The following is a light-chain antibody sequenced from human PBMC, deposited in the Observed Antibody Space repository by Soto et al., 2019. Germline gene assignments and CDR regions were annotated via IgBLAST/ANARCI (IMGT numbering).Light chain of an antibody. CDR2: GAS. CDR1: QSVSSGY. CDR3: QQYGGSPRIT. V-gene: IGKV3-20*01. J-gene: IGKJ5*01. Sequence: ELVLTQSPGTLSLSRGERATLSCRASQSVSSGYLAWYHQKPGQAPRLLIYGASSRATGIPDRFSGSGSGTDFTLTISRLEPEDFGVYYCQQYGGSPRITFGQGTRLEIK.